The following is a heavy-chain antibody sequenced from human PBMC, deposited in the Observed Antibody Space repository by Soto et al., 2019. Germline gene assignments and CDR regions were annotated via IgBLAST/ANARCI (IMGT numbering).Heavy chain of an antibody. Sequence: GATVKISCKASGYTFTSYDINWVRQATGQGPEGMGWMNPNSGYTGFAQKFQGRVTMTRNTSISTAYMELSSLGSEDTAVYYCARGYXDILTGDVEVDYYHGLDVCGQGTTVTVS. D-gene: IGHD3-9*01. CDR2: MNPNSGYT. CDR1: GYTFTSYD. V-gene: IGHV1-8*01. J-gene: IGHJ6*02. CDR3: ARGYXDILTGDVEVDYYHGLDV.